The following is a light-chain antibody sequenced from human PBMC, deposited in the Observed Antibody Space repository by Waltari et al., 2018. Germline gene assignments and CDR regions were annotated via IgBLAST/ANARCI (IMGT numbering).Light chain of an antibody. Sequence: EIVMTQSPATLSVSPGERATLSCRASQSVSRNLAGYQQKPCQAPRHLIYGASTRGTGIPARFSGSGSGTEFTLTISSLQSEDFAVYYCQQYNNWPPLTFGGGTKVEIK. CDR2: GAS. CDR3: QQYNNWPPLT. J-gene: IGKJ4*01. V-gene: IGKV3-15*01. CDR1: QSVSRN.